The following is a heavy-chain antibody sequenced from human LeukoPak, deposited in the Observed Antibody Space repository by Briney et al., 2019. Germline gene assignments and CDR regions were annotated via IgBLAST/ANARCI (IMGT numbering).Heavy chain of an antibody. D-gene: IGHD4-17*01. CDR1: GFTVSDNH. CDR3: AREAPKLYGDYVRDAFDI. Sequence: GGSLRLSCAASGFTVSDNHMTWVRQAPGKGLECVSVIFGGGDTHYADSVKGRFTISRDSSKNTLYLQMNSLRVEDTAVYYCAREAPKLYGDYVRDAFDIWGQGTMVTVSS. CDR2: IFGGGDT. J-gene: IGHJ3*02. V-gene: IGHV3-66*01.